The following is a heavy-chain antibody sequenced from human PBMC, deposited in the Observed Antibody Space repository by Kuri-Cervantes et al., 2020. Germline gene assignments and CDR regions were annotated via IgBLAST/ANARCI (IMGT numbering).Heavy chain of an antibody. CDR1: GFTVNSNY. V-gene: IGHV3-66*01. J-gene: IGHJ4*02. CDR3: ARDWSRYGDYVDY. Sequence: GESLKISYAASGFTVNSNYMSWVRQAPGKGLEWVSVIYSGGSTYYADSVKGRFTISRDNSKNTLYLQMNSLGAEDTAVYYCARDWSRYGDYVDYWGQGTLVTVSS. CDR2: IYSGGST. D-gene: IGHD4-17*01.